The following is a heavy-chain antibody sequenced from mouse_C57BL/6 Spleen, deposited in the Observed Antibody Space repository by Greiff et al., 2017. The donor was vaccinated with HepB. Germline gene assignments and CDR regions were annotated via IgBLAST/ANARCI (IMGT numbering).Heavy chain of an antibody. D-gene: IGHD1-1*02. CDR3: ARALVDYFDY. J-gene: IGHJ2*01. CDR2: ISYSGST. Sequence: EVQGVESGPGMVKPSQSLSLTCTVTGYSITSGYDWHWIRHFPGNKLEWMGYISYSGSTNYNPSLKSRISITHDTSKNHFFLKLNSVTTEDTATYYCARALVDYFDYWGQGTTLTVSS. CDR1: GYSITSGYD. V-gene: IGHV3-1*01.